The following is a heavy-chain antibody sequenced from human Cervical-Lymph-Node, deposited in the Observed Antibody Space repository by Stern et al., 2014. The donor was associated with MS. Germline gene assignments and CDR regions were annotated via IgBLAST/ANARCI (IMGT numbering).Heavy chain of an antibody. Sequence: VQLVESRAEVTQPGSSVKVSCKASGGTFSKFPSSWVRQAPGQGLEWMGGIFPVFGTPTYAQEFRGRVTITADVSTSTVYMERSSLRSDDTAVYYCALSSETSDRWYSLGYDLWGQGTLVTASS. CDR3: ALSSETSDRWYSLGYDL. V-gene: IGHV1-69*01. J-gene: IGHJ5*02. CDR2: IFPVFGTP. CDR1: GGTFSKFP. D-gene: IGHD6-13*01.